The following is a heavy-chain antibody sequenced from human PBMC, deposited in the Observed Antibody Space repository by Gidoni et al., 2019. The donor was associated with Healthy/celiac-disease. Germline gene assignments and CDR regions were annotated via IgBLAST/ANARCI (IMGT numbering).Heavy chain of an antibody. D-gene: IGHD3-9*01. CDR3: AKAPYDILTGADLDY. CDR1: GFPFDDYA. V-gene: IGHV3-9*01. Sequence: EVQLVESGGGLVQPGRSMRLSCAASGFPFDDYAMPWVRQAPGKGLGWVSGISWNSGSIGYADSVKGRFTISRDNAKNSLYLQMNSLRAEDTALYYCAKAPYDILTGADLDYWGQGTLVTVSS. J-gene: IGHJ4*02. CDR2: ISWNSGSI.